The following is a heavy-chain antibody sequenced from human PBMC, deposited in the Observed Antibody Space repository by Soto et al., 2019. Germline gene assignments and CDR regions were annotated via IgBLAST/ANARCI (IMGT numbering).Heavy chain of an antibody. D-gene: IGHD1-26*01. CDR1: GFTFSSYW. CDR3: ARRVGATRGGYYYGMDV. CDR2: IKQDGSEK. J-gene: IGHJ6*02. V-gene: IGHV3-7*01. Sequence: PGGSLRLSCPASGFTFSSYWMSWVRQAPGEGLEWVANIKQDGSEKYYVDSVKGRFTISRDNAKNSLYLQMNSLRAEDTAVYYCARRVGATRGGYYYGMDVWGQGTTVTVSS.